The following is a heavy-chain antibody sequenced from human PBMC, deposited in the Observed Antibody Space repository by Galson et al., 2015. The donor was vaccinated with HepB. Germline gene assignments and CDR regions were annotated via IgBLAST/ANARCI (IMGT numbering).Heavy chain of an antibody. CDR1: GFTVSSNY. CDR3: ARETYYYDSSGSPLHPFDI. V-gene: IGHV3-66*01. Sequence: SLRLSCAASGFTVSSNYMSWVRQAPGKGLEWVSVIYSGGSTYYADSVKGRFTISRDNSKNTLYLQMNSLRAEDTAVYYCARETYYYDSSGSPLHPFDIWGQGTMVTVSS. J-gene: IGHJ3*02. CDR2: IYSGGST. D-gene: IGHD3-22*01.